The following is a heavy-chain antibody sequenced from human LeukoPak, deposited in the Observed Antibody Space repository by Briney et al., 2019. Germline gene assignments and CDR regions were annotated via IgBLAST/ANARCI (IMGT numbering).Heavy chain of an antibody. Sequence: SETLSLICTVSGGSISSYYWSWIRQPPGKGLEWIGYIYTSGSTNYNPSLKSRVTISVDTSKNQFSLKLSSVTAADTAVYYCARRATTWPYSYMDVWGKGTTVTVSS. V-gene: IGHV4-4*09. CDR2: IYTSGST. CDR3: ARRATTWPYSYMDV. J-gene: IGHJ6*03. D-gene: IGHD2/OR15-2a*01. CDR1: GGSISSYY.